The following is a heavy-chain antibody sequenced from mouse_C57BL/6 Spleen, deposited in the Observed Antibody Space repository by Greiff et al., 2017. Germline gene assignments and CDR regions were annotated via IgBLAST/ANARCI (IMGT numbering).Heavy chain of an antibody. CDR3: ARQGSNYLDY. D-gene: IGHD1-1*01. Sequence: EVKLVESGGGLVKPGGSLKLSCAASGFTFSDYGMHWVRQAPEKGLEWVAYISSGSSTIYYADTVKGRFTISRDNAKNTLFLQMTSLRSEDTAMYYCARQGSNYLDYWGQGTTLAVSS. J-gene: IGHJ2*01. V-gene: IGHV5-17*01. CDR1: GFTFSDYG. CDR2: ISSGSSTI.